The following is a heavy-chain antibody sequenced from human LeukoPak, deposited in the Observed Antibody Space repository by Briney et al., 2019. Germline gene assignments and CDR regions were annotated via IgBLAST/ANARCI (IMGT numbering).Heavy chain of an antibody. Sequence: ASVNVSCTASGYTFTIYDFNWVRQATGQRPEWMGWMSPNSGDTGYAQKFQDRVTMTRNTSISTAYMELSSLRSDDTAVYYCARGPPNWGYDYWGPGTLVTVSS. D-gene: IGHD7-27*01. V-gene: IGHV1-8*01. CDR2: MSPNSGDT. J-gene: IGHJ4*02. CDR1: GYTFTIYD. CDR3: ARGPPNWGYDY.